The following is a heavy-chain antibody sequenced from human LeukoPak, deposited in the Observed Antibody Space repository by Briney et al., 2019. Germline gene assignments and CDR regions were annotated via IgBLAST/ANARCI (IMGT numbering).Heavy chain of an antibody. V-gene: IGHV1-2*02. CDR3: SGRYGPGPV. Sequence: PRASVKVSCKASGYTFAAHHIHWVRQAPGQGLEWMGWILPDGRDTKYSQKFQDRMTLTTDTSTNTAYMELNRLIPDVTAVYYCSGRYGPGPVWGQGTLISASP. J-gene: IGHJ4*02. CDR2: ILPDGRDT. D-gene: IGHD3-10*01. CDR1: GYTFAAHH.